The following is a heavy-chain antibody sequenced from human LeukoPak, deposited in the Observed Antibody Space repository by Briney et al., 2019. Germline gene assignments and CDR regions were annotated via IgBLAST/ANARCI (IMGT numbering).Heavy chain of an antibody. CDR2: IYYSGST. CDR3: ARGGYSYGYYMDV. CDR1: GGSISSY. D-gene: IGHD5-18*01. J-gene: IGHJ6*03. V-gene: IGHV4-59*01. Sequence: SETLSLTCTVSGGSISSYWSWIRQPPGKGLEWIGYIYYSGSTNYNPSLKSRVTISVDTSKNQFSLKLSSVTAADTAVYYCARGGYSYGYYMDVWGKGTTVTVSS.